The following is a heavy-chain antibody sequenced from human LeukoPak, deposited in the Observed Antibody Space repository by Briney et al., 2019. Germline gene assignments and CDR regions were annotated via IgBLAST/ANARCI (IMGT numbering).Heavy chain of an antibody. CDR1: GFTLSSYT. V-gene: IGHV3-48*04. CDR2: ILSDSGTTI. D-gene: IGHD1-14*01. J-gene: IGHJ3*01. Sequence: VGSLRLSCATSGFTLSSYTMNWVRQAPGKGLEWISSILSDSGTTIHYADSVKGRFTISRDNAKNSLYLQMNSLRVEDTAVYYCVRGTSHPVWGQGTTVTVSS. CDR3: VRGTSHPV.